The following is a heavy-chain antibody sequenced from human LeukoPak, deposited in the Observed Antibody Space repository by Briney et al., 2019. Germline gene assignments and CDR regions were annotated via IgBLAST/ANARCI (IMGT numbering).Heavy chain of an antibody. CDR3: ARSRAYSSSWAAYSY. CDR1: GGSFSGYY. J-gene: IGHJ4*02. D-gene: IGHD6-13*01. Sequence: SETLSLTCAVYGGSFSGYYWSWICQPPGKGLEWIGEINHSGSTNYNPSLKSRVTISVDTSKNQFSLKLSSVTAADTAVYYCARSRAYSSSWAAYSYWGQGTLVTVSS. V-gene: IGHV4-34*01. CDR2: INHSGST.